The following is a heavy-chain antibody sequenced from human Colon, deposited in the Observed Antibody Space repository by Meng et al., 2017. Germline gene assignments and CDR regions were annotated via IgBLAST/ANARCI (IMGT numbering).Heavy chain of an antibody. Sequence: QVQLQQWGAGLLKPSETLSLTCAVYGGSFSGHYGTWIRQPPGKGLEWIGEIXDSGSTHYNPSLGSRVTISVDTSKSQFSLKLISVTAADTGVYYCVDSKWSANYWGQGTLVTVSS. CDR1: GGSFSGHY. CDR3: VDSKWSANY. CDR2: IXDSGST. J-gene: IGHJ4*02. V-gene: IGHV4-34*01. D-gene: IGHD3-3*01.